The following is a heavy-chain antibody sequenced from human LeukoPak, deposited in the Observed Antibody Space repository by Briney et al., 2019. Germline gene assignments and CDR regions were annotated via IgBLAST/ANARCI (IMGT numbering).Heavy chain of an antibody. Sequence: PSQTLSLTCTVSGGSISSGGYYWSWIRQPPGKGLEWIGYIYHSGSTYYNPSLKSRVTISVDRSKNQFSLKLSSVTAADTAVYYCGRDGSGSPDYWGQGTLVTVSS. V-gene: IGHV4-30-2*01. J-gene: IGHJ4*02. D-gene: IGHD3-10*01. CDR2: IYHSGST. CDR1: GGSISSGGYY. CDR3: GRDGSGSPDY.